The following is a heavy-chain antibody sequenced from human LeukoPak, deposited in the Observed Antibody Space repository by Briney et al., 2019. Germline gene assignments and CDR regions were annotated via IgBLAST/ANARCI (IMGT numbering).Heavy chain of an antibody. D-gene: IGHD2-15*01. CDR3: ARLVPLGYCSGGSCYEMDV. CDR1: GYTFTSYG. Sequence: ASVKVSCKASGYTFTSYGISWVRQAPGQGPEWMGWISAYNGNTNYAQKLQGRVTMTTDTSTSTAYMELRSLRSDDTAVYYCARLVPLGYCSGGSCYEMDVWGQGTTVTVSS. CDR2: ISAYNGNT. J-gene: IGHJ6*02. V-gene: IGHV1-18*01.